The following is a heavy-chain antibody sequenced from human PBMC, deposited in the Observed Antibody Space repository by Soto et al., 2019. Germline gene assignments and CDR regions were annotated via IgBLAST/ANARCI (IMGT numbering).Heavy chain of an antibody. CDR3: AREASLSIDW. D-gene: IGHD3-16*02. V-gene: IGHV4-34*01. CDR1: GGSFSGYY. Sequence: SETLSLTCAVYGGSFSGYYWSWIRQPPGKGLEWIGEINHSGSTNYNPSLKSRVTMSVDTSKNQFSLKLSSVTAADTAVYYCAREASLSIDWWGQGTLVTVSS. J-gene: IGHJ4*02. CDR2: INHSGST.